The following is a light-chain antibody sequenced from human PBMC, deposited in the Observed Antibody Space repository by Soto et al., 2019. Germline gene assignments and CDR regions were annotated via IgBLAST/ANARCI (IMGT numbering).Light chain of an antibody. CDR2: ANS. J-gene: IGLJ7*01. CDR3: QSSDTSLSGWV. Sequence: QSVLTQTPSVSGAPGQRVTISCTGSSSNIGAGSDVHWYQQFPGTAPKLLIFANSVRPSGVPDRFSAYKSGTSASLAITGLQAEDEADYYCQSSDTSLSGWVFGGGTQLTVL. CDR1: SSNIGAGSD. V-gene: IGLV1-40*01.